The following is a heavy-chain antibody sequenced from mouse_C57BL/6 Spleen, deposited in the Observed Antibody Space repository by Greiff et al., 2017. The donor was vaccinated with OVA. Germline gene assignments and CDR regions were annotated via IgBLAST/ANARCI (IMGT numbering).Heavy chain of an antibody. CDR1: GFTFSDYY. CDR2: ISNGGGST. D-gene: IGHD2-3*01. Sequence: EVKLMESGGGLVQPGGSLKLSCAASGFTFSDYYMYWVRQTPEKRLEWVAYISNGGGSTYYPDTVKGRFTISRDNAKNTLYMQMSRLKSEDTAMYYCARQRSYDGYPLYAMDYWGQGTSVTVSS. V-gene: IGHV5-12*01. J-gene: IGHJ4*01. CDR3: ARQRSYDGYPLYAMDY.